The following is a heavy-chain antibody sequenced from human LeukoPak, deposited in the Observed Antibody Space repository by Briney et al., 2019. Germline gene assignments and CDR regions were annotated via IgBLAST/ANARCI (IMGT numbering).Heavy chain of an antibody. D-gene: IGHD3-22*01. J-gene: IGHJ1*01. Sequence: PGGSLRLSCSVSGFSLNNYAMSWVRQAPGQGLEWVSRIGGGGDRIYYIESVRGRFTISKDHSKNTVYLRMNSLRVEDTAVYYCASDYYDNRDYYFRTLQHWGQGTLVIVSS. CDR1: GFSLNNYA. V-gene: IGHV3-23*01. CDR2: IGGGGDRI. CDR3: ASDYYDNRDYYFRTLQH.